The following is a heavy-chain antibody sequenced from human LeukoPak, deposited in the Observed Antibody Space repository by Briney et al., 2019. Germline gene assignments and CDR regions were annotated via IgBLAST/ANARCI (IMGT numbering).Heavy chain of an antibody. D-gene: IGHD3-16*01. J-gene: IGHJ4*02. Sequence: GASVKVSCKASGGTFSSYTISWVRQAPGQALEWMGRIIPILGIANYAQKFQGRVTITADNSTSTAYMELSSLRSEDTAVYYCARDPELGEPLDYWGQGTMVTVSS. CDR1: GGTFSSYT. V-gene: IGHV1-69*04. CDR2: IIPILGIA. CDR3: ARDPELGEPLDY.